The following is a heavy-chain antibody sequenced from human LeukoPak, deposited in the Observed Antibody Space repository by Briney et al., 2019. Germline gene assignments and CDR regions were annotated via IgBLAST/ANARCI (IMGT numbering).Heavy chain of an antibody. CDR3: ARDGPSIAAAGTGSWFDP. Sequence: GGSLRLSCAASGFTFSNYWMHWVRQAPGKGLVWVSRIKTDGRSTTYADSVKGRFTISRDNAKNTLYLQMNSLRAEDTAVYYCARDGPSIAAAGTGSWFDPWGQGTLVTVSS. V-gene: IGHV3-74*01. J-gene: IGHJ5*02. CDR2: IKTDGRST. D-gene: IGHD6-13*01. CDR1: GFTFSNYW.